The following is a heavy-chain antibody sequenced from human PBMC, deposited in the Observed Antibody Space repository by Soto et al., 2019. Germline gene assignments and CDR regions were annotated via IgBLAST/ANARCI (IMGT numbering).Heavy chain of an antibody. Sequence: TVKACCKCSGYIFVDYALHWVRQAPGQGLEWVGWMNPNTGNIKSSHKFEDRVSITRDTATSTAYMELRGLRSEDTAVYFCTRESTVACNGVDPWG. V-gene: IGHV1-3*01. J-gene: IGHJ5*02. CDR2: MNPNTGNI. CDR3: TRESTVACNGVDP. CDR1: GYIFVDYA. D-gene: IGHD6-19*01.